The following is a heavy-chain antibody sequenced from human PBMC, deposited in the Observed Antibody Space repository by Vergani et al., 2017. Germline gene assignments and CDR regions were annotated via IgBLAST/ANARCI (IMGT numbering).Heavy chain of an antibody. CDR2: SNAGNGNT. CDR3: ARKIGSWGYFDL. V-gene: IGHV1-3*01. CDR1: GYTFTSYA. Sequence: QVQLVQSGAEVKKPGASVKVSCKASGYTFTSYAMHWVRQATGQRLEWMGWSNAGNGNTKYSQKFQGRVTITRDTSASTAYMELSSLRSEDTAVYYCARKIGSWGYFDLWGRGTLVTVSS. D-gene: IGHD6-13*01. J-gene: IGHJ2*01.